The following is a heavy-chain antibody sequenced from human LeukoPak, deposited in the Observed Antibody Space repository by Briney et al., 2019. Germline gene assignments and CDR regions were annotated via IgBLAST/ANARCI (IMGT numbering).Heavy chain of an antibody. D-gene: IGHD6-19*01. V-gene: IGHV5-51*01. CDR3: ARGTYSSGWLNDY. J-gene: IGHJ4*02. CDR2: IYPDDSDT. CDR1: GYSFTTYW. Sequence: GESLKISCETSGYSFTTYWIGWVRQTPGTGLEWVGAIYPDDSDTRYSPSFQGQVTISADKSVRTAYLQWSSLKASDTAVYYCARGTYSSGWLNDYWGQGTLVTVSS.